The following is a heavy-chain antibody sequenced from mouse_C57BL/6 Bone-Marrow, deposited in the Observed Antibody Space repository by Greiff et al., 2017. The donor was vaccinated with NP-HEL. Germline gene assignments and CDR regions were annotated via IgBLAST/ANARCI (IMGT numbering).Heavy chain of an antibody. V-gene: IGHV5-17*01. CDR2: ISSGSSTI. CDR3: ARLARDWYFDV. J-gene: IGHJ1*03. CDR1: GFTFSDYG. Sequence: EVKLVESGGGLVKPGGSLKLSCAASGFTFSDYGMHWVRQAPAKGLEWVAYISSGSSTIYYADTVKGRFTISRANAKTTLFLQMTSLRAEDTAMYYCARLARDWYFDVWGTGTTVTVSS.